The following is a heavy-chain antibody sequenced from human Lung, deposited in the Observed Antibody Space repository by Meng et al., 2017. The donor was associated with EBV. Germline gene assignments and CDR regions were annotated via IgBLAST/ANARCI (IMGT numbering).Heavy chain of an antibody. CDR1: GGSVDSGAYY. CDR3: ARLRLVWMFDY. V-gene: IGHV4-31*03. D-gene: IGHD6-19*01. Sequence: QQQYSCACLVKPSQTLSLTSTVSGGSVDSGAYYWSWIRQRPGKGLEWIGYIYYSGSTFYTPSLKGRATLSVDTSKNQFSLKLNSVTAADTAVYYCARLRLVWMFDYWGQGALVTVSS. CDR2: IYYSGST. J-gene: IGHJ4*02.